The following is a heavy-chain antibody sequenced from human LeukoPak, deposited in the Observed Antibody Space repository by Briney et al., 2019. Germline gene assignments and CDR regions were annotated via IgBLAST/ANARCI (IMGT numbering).Heavy chain of an antibody. CDR3: ARALSIVGATADWFDP. CDR1: GYTFTSYG. V-gene: IGHV1-18*01. D-gene: IGHD1-26*01. Sequence: ASVKVSCKASGYTFTSYGISWVRQAPGQGLEWMGWISAYNGNTNYAQKLQGRVTMTTDTSTSTAYMELRSLRSDDTAVYYCARALSIVGATADWFDPWGQGTLVTVSS. CDR2: ISAYNGNT. J-gene: IGHJ5*02.